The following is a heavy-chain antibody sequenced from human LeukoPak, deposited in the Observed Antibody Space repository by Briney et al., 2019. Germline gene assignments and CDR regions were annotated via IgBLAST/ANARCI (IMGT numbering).Heavy chain of an antibody. V-gene: IGHV3-33*01. Sequence: GGSLRLSCAASGLTFSSYGVHWVRQAPGKGLEWVAVIWYDGSNKYYADSVKGRFTISRDNSKNTLYLQMNSLRAEDTAVYYCARESGGSYTELGYWGQGTLVTVSS. D-gene: IGHD1-26*01. CDR3: ARESGGSYTELGY. CDR1: GLTFSSYG. CDR2: IWYDGSNK. J-gene: IGHJ4*02.